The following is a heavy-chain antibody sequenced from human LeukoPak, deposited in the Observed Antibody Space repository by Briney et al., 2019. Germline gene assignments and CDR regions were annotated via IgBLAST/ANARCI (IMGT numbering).Heavy chain of an antibody. D-gene: IGHD4-11*01. V-gene: IGHV1-69*13. CDR1: GGTFSSYA. CDR3: ARDRNSNYPYYYGMDV. Sequence: SVKVSCKASGGTFSSYAISWVRQAPGQGLEWMGGIIPIFGTANYAQKFQGRVTITADESTSTAYMELSSLRSEDTAVYYCARDRNSNYPYYYGMDVWGQGTTVAVSS. CDR2: IIPIFGTA. J-gene: IGHJ6*02.